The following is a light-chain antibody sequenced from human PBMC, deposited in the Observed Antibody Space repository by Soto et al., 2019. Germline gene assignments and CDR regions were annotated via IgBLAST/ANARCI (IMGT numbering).Light chain of an antibody. CDR1: QSVSSN. J-gene: IGKJ4*01. CDR2: GAS. CDR3: QQYNNWPLT. Sequence: EIVMTQPPATLSVSPGERATLSCSASQSVSSNLAWHQQKPGQAPRLLIYGASTRATGIPARFSGSGSGTEFTLTISSLQSEDFAVYYCQQYNNWPLTFGGGTKVDIK. V-gene: IGKV3-15*01.